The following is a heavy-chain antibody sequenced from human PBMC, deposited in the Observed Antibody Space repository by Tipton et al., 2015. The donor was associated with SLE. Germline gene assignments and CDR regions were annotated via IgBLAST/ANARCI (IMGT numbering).Heavy chain of an antibody. CDR3: AGGGVATMGGYAFEI. CDR1: GVSVSSGGYY. J-gene: IGHJ3*02. V-gene: IGHV4-31*10. D-gene: IGHD5-12*01. Sequence: TLSLTCTVSGVSVSSGGYYWNWIRQHPGKGLEWIGCIHSRGSTYYTPSLKSRVTISIDTSKNQFSLRPNSVTAADTAIYYCAGGGVATMGGYAFEIWGQGTMVTVSS. CDR2: IHSRGST.